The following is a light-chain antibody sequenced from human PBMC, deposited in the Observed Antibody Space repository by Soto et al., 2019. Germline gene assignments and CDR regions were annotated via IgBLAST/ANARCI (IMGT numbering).Light chain of an antibody. CDR3: QQYGSSLT. Sequence: DIQMTHSPSSLSASVADRVTITFRASQSISRYLNWYQQKPGKAPNLLIYVASSLQSEVPSRFSGSGSGTDFTLTISRLEPEDFAVYYCQQYGSSLTFGGGTKVDI. CDR1: QSISRY. CDR2: VAS. J-gene: IGKJ4*01. V-gene: IGKV1-39*01.